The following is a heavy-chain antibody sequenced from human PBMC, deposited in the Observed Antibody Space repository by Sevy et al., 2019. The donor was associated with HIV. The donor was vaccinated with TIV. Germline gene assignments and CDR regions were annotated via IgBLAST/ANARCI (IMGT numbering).Heavy chain of an antibody. D-gene: IGHD2-15*01. CDR1: GFTFSSYT. J-gene: IGHJ4*02. V-gene: IGHV3-23*01. Sequence: GGSLRLSCAASGFTFSSYTMNLVRQAPGKGLEWVSSISPSGSATYYADSVKVRFTISRDNSNNTLYLQMNSLRAEDTAVYYCARGLMVVTPPGYFDSWGQGTLVTVSS. CDR3: ARGLMVVTPPGYFDS. CDR2: ISPSGSAT.